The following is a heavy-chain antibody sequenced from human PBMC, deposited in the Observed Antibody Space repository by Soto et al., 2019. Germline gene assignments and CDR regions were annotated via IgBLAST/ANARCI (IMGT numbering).Heavy chain of an antibody. V-gene: IGHV1-8*01. CDR2: MNPNSGNT. J-gene: IGHJ4*02. D-gene: IGHD6-6*01. Sequence: SVKVSCKASGYTFTSYDIDWVRQATGQGLEWMGWMNPNSGNTDYAQKFQGRVTMTRDTSISTAYMELRSLRSDDTAVYYCAFTERYRSSSYDYWGQGTLVTVSS. CDR1: GYTFTSYD. CDR3: AFTERYRSSSYDY.